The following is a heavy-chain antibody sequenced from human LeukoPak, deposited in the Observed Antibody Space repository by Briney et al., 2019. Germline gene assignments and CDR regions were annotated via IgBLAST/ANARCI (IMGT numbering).Heavy chain of an antibody. V-gene: IGHV4-39*01. CDR1: GGSISSSSYY. J-gene: IGHJ4*02. CDR3: ARHLDYYDSSGYYGYFDY. Sequence: SETLSLTCTVSGGSISSSSYYWGWIRQPPGKGLEWIGSIYYSGSTYYNPSLKSRVTISVDTSKNQFSLKLGSVTAADTAVYYCARHLDYYDSSGYYGYFDYWGQGTLVTVSS. D-gene: IGHD3-22*01. CDR2: IYYSGST.